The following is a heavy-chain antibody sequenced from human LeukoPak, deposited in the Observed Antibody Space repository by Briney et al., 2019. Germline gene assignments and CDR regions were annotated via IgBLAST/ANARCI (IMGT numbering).Heavy chain of an antibody. V-gene: IGHV1-8*01. CDR1: GYTFTSYD. D-gene: IGHD5-18*01. Sequence: GASVKVSCKASGYTFTSYDINWVRQATGQGLEWMGWMNPNSGNTGYAQKFQGRVTMTRDTSISTAYMELSSLRSDDTAVYYCTRAVLLGTDFDYWGQGTLVTVSS. J-gene: IGHJ4*02. CDR3: TRAVLLGTDFDY. CDR2: MNPNSGNT.